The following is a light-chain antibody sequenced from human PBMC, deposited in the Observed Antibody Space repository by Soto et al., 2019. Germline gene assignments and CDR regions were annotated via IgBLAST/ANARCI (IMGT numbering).Light chain of an antibody. CDR2: GTS. V-gene: IGKV3-20*01. CDR3: QQYGSSPVT. Sequence: DIVLTQSPGTLSLSPGERATLSCRASQTFASNYLAWYQQRPGQAPRLLIFGTSTRAACVPPRFVGSGSGTDFTLTITRLDPEDFAVYFCQQYGSSPVTVGGGTTVDLK. CDR1: QTFASNY. J-gene: IGKJ4*01.